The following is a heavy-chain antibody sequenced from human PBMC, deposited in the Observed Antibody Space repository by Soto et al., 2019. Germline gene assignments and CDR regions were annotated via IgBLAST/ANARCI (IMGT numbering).Heavy chain of an antibody. Sequence: GGSLRLSCAPSGFTVSSHYMSWVRQAPGKGLEWVSVINSGGSTYYAASVKGRFTISRDHSRNTLYLQMNSLRVEDTAVYYCARAVFCSSSSCQVRYGMDVWGQGTTVTVSS. D-gene: IGHD2-2*01. CDR3: ARAVFCSSSSCQVRYGMDV. CDR1: GFTVSSHY. J-gene: IGHJ6*02. V-gene: IGHV3-53*01. CDR2: INSGGST.